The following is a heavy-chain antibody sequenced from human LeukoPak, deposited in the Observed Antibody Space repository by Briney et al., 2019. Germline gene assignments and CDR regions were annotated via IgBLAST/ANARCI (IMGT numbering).Heavy chain of an antibody. CDR3: ARDLGLDGD. D-gene: IGHD2-2*03. CDR2: ISSSSSTI. V-gene: IGHV3-48*01. CDR1: GFTFSSYS. Sequence: GGSLRLSCAASGFTFSSYSMNWVRQAPGKGLEWVSYISSSSSTIYYADSVKGRFTISRDNAKNSLYLQMNSLRAEDTAVYYCARDLGLDGDWGQGTLVTVSS. J-gene: IGHJ4*02.